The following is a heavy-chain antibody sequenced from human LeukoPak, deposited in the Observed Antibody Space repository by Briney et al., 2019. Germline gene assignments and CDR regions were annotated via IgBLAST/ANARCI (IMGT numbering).Heavy chain of an antibody. Sequence: ASVKVSCKASGYTFTSYDINWVRQATGQGLEWMGWMNPNSGGTNYAQKFQGRVTMTRDTSISTAYMELSRLRSDDTAVYYCASGPDYSNYYFDYWGQGTLVTVSS. CDR3: ASGPDYSNYYFDY. V-gene: IGHV1-2*02. CDR1: GYTFTSYD. CDR2: MNPNSGGT. D-gene: IGHD4-4*01. J-gene: IGHJ4*02.